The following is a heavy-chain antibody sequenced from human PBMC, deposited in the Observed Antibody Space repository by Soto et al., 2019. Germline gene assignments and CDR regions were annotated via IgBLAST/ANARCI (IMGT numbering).Heavy chain of an antibody. CDR1: GYTFTSYG. CDR2: ISAYNGNT. Sequence: ASVKVSCKASGYTFTSYGISWVRQAPGQGLEWMGWISAYNGNTNYAQKLQGRVTMTTDTSTSTAYMELRSLRSDDTAVYYCASDRGSSSELEYYCYGMDVWGQGTTVTVSS. D-gene: IGHD6-6*01. J-gene: IGHJ6*02. V-gene: IGHV1-18*01. CDR3: ASDRGSSSELEYYCYGMDV.